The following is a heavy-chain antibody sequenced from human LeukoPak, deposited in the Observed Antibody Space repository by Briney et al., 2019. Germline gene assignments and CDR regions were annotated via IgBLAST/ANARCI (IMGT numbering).Heavy chain of an antibody. CDR3: ARGRYCSDGNCYHNWFDP. CDR1: GYTFTGYY. Sequence: ASVKVSCKASGYTFTGYYMHWVRQAPGQGPEWMGWINPNSGGTDYAQKFQGRVTMTRDTSINTAYMEVISLRPDGTAVYYCARGRYCSDGNCYHNWFDPWGQGTLVIVSS. V-gene: IGHV1-2*02. CDR2: INPNSGGT. D-gene: IGHD2-15*01. J-gene: IGHJ5*02.